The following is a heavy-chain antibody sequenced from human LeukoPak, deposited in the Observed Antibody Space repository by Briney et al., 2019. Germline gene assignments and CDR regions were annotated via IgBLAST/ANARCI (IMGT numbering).Heavy chain of an antibody. D-gene: IGHD5-18*01. CDR3: ARSRGSSYGSLYWFDP. Sequence: PGGSLRLSCAASGFTFSSYAMHWVRQAPGKGLEWVAVISYDGSNKYYADSVKGRFTISRDNSKNTLYLQMNSLRAEDTAVYYCARSRGSSYGSLYWFDPWGQGTLVTVSS. CDR2: ISYDGSNK. J-gene: IGHJ5*02. CDR1: GFTFSSYA. V-gene: IGHV3-30-3*01.